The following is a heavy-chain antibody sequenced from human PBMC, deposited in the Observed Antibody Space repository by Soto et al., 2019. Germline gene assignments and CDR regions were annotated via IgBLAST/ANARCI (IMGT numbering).Heavy chain of an antibody. CDR2: IYYSGST. V-gene: IGHV4-59*01. J-gene: IGHJ4*02. D-gene: IGHD3-22*01. CDR3: AREYYNYYDSSGYYQIGYFDY. Sequence: SETLSLTCTVSGGSISSYYWSWIRQPPGKGLEWIGYIYYSGSTNYNPSLKSRVTISVDTSKNQFSLKLSSVTAADTAVYYCAREYYNYYDSSGYYQIGYFDYWGQGTLVTVS. CDR1: GGSISSYY.